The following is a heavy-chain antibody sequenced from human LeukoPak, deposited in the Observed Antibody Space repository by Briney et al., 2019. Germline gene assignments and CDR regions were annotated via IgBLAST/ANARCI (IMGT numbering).Heavy chain of an antibody. J-gene: IGHJ3*02. CDR1: GYTFTNYN. V-gene: IGHV1-46*01. CDR2: INPSGGST. D-gene: IGHD5-24*01. Sequence: ASVKVSCKASGYTFTNYNMHWVRQAPGQGLEWMGIINPSGGSTNYAQNFQGRVTMTRDTSTSTVYMELSSLRSEDTAVYYCARVRDGYNDAYDIWGQGTMVTVPS. CDR3: ARVRDGYNDAYDI.